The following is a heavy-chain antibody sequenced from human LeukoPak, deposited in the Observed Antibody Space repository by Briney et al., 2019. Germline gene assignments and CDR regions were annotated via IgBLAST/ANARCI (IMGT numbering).Heavy chain of an antibody. V-gene: IGHV3-30*18. CDR2: ISYDGSNK. D-gene: IGHD2-2*01. J-gene: IGHJ6*02. CDR3: AKDELSVVVVPAAIFDYYYYGMDV. CDR1: GFTFSSYG. Sequence: PGGSLRLSCAASGFTFSSYGMHWVRQAPGKGLEWVAVISYDGSNKYYADSVKGRFTISRDNSKNTLYLQMNSLRAEDTAVYYCAKDELSVVVVPAAIFDYYYYGMDVWGQGTTVTVSS.